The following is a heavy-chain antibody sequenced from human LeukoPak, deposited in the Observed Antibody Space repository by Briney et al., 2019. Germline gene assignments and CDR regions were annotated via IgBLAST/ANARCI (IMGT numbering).Heavy chain of an antibody. CDR2: ISGSGGST. Sequence: GGSLRLSCAASGFTFSSYAMSWVRQAPGKGLKWVSAISGSGGSTYYADSVKGRFTISRDNSKNTLYLQMNSLRAEDTALYYCAKGSSSWYRGSHYFDYWGQGTLVTVSS. V-gene: IGHV3-23*01. CDR1: GFTFSSYA. CDR3: AKGSSSWYRGSHYFDY. D-gene: IGHD6-13*01. J-gene: IGHJ4*02.